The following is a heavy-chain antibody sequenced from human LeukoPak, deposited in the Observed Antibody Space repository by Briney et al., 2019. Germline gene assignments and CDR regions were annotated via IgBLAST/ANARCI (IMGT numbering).Heavy chain of an antibody. V-gene: IGHV4-39*01. Sequence: SETLSLTCTVSGGSISSSSYYWGWIRQPPGKGLEWIGSIYYSGSTYYNPSLKSRVTISVDTSKNQFSLRLSSVTAADTAVYYCARQWADFWSGYYLVFDYWGQGTLVAVSS. CDR3: ARQWADFWSGYYLVFDY. J-gene: IGHJ4*02. CDR1: GGSISSSSYY. CDR2: IYYSGST. D-gene: IGHD3-3*01.